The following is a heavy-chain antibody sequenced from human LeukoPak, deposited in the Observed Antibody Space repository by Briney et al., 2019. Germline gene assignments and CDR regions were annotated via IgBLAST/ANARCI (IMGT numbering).Heavy chain of an antibody. V-gene: IGHV3-30*02. D-gene: IGHD5-18*01. CDR1: GFTFNSYG. CDR3: AKGYSFHFDY. CDR2: IRSDGTNK. J-gene: IGHJ4*02. Sequence: GGSLRLSCAASGFTFNSYGMHWVRQAPGKGLEGVAFIRSDGTNKYYADSVKGRFTISRDNSKNTLYLQMNSLTPEDAAVYYCAKGYSFHFDYWGQGTLVTVSS.